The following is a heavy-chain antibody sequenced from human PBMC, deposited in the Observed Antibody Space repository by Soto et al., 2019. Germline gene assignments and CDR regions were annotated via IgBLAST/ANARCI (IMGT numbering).Heavy chain of an antibody. D-gene: IGHD5-18*01. CDR3: ARLSGTWIQLSFYYYGMDV. Sequence: GESLKISCNGSGYSFTSYWIGWVRQMPGKGLEWMGIIYPGDSDTRYSPSFQGQVTISADKSISTAYLQWSSLKASDTAMYYCARLSGTWIQLSFYYYGMDVWGQGTTVTVSS. CDR2: IYPGDSDT. V-gene: IGHV5-51*01. CDR1: GYSFTSYW. J-gene: IGHJ6*02.